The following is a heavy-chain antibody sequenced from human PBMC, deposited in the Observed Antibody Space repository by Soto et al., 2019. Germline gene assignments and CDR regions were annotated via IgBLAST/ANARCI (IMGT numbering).Heavy chain of an antibody. CDR3: ASHVDTAMVGVLAP. CDR2: IIPIFGTA. Sequence: SVKVSCKASGGSFSSYASSWVRQAPGQGLEWMGGIIPIFGTANYAQKFQGRVTITADESTSTAYMELSSLRSEDTAVYYCASHVDTAMVGVLAPWGQGTLVTVSS. D-gene: IGHD5-18*01. V-gene: IGHV1-69*13. J-gene: IGHJ5*02. CDR1: GGSFSSYA.